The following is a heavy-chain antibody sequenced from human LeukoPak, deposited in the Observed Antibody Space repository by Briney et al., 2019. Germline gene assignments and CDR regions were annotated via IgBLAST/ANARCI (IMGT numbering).Heavy chain of an antibody. D-gene: IGHD3-22*01. CDR2: INPTDGST. J-gene: IGHJ4*02. CDR1: GHTFTSYS. V-gene: IGHV1-46*01. CDR3: ARSATYYYDSSGYYLVY. Sequence: ASVKVSCKASGHTFTSYSMQWVRQAPGQGLEWMGIINPTDGSTTYALKFQGRVSMTRDTSTSTVYMELSSLRSEDTAVYYCARSATYYYDSSGYYLVYWGQGTLVAVSS.